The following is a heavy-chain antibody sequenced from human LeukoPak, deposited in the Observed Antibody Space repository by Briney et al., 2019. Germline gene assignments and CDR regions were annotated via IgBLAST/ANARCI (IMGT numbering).Heavy chain of an antibody. V-gene: IGHV1-18*01. CDR1: GYTFRSYG. Sequence: ASVKVSCKASGYTFRSYGISWVRQAPGQGLEWMGWISAYNGNTIYAQKFQGRVTMTIDTSSSTAYMELRSLRSDDTAVYYCARDRPATVISIFDYWGQGTLVTVSS. CDR2: ISAYNGNT. D-gene: IGHD4-17*01. CDR3: ARDRPATVISIFDY. J-gene: IGHJ4*02.